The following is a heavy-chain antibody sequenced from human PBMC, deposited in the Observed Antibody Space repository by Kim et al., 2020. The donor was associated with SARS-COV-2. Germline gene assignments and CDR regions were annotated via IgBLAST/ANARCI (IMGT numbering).Heavy chain of an antibody. CDR3: ARGLAAAGIGFDY. Sequence: YTPSLKSRVTISVDTSKNQFSLKLSSVTAADTAVYYCARGLAAAGIGFDYWGQGTLVTVSS. V-gene: IGHV4-34*01. J-gene: IGHJ4*02. D-gene: IGHD6-13*01.